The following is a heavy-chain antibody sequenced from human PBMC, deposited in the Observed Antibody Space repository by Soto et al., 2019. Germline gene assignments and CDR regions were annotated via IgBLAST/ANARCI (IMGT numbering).Heavy chain of an antibody. CDR3: AREVLTYYYDGSGYDRGYFDY. J-gene: IGHJ4*02. CDR2: IILMFGKT. CDR1: GGTFSSYV. Sequence: SVKVSCKASGGTFSSYVISWVRQAPGQGLEWMGGIILMFGKTTYAQKFQGRVTINADESTNTAYMELSSLRSEDTAMYYCAREVLTYYYDGSGYDRGYFDYWGQGTLVTVSS. V-gene: IGHV1-69*13. D-gene: IGHD3-22*01.